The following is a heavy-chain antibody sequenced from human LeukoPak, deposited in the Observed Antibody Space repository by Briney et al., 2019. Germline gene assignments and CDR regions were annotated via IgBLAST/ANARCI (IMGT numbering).Heavy chain of an antibody. Sequence: GGSLRLSYAASGFTFSSYSMNWVRQAPGKGLEWVSYISSSSSTIYYADSVKGRFTISRDNAKNSLYLQMNSLRAEDTAVYYCARDGYGSGSYYPYPHPGTETYFDYWGQGTLVTVSS. J-gene: IGHJ4*02. CDR1: GFTFSSYS. CDR3: ARDGYGSGSYYPYPHPGTETYFDY. V-gene: IGHV3-48*01. CDR2: ISSSSSTI. D-gene: IGHD3-10*01.